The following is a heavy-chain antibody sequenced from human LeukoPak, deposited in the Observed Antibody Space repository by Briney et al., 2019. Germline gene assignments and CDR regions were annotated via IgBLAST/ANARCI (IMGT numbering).Heavy chain of an antibody. CDR3: TTNDAFDI. CDR2: IKTKSDGGPT. CDR1: GFTFSNAW. Sequence: PGGSLRLSCVASGFTFSNAWMNWVRQAPGKGPEWVGHIKTKSDGGPTDYAAPVKGRFTISRDDSKNTLYLQMNSLKTEDTAVYYCTTNDAFDIRGQGTMVTVSS. V-gene: IGHV3-15*01. J-gene: IGHJ3*02.